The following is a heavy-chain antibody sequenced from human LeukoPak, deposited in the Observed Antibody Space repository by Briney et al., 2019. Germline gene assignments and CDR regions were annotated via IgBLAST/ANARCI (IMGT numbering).Heavy chain of an antibody. Sequence: GGSLRLSCVASGFTFSSYWMYWVRQAPGKGLVWVSHIKSDGSTTAYADSVKGRFTISRDNAKNTVYLQMNSLRTEDTAVYYCARGLPNYYGMDVWGQGTTVTVSS. CDR1: GFTFSSYW. CDR3: ARGLPNYYGMDV. CDR2: IKSDGSTT. V-gene: IGHV3-74*01. J-gene: IGHJ6*02.